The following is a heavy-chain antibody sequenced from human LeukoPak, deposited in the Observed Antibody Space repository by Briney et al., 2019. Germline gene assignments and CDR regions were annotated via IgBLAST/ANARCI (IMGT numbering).Heavy chain of an antibody. CDR3: ARRSAAKDAFDI. CDR1: GFTFSSYW. CDR2: INSDGSST. V-gene: IGHV3-74*01. J-gene: IGHJ4*02. Sequence: GGSLRLSCAASGFTFSSYWMHWVRQAPGKGLVWVSRINSDGSSTSYADPVKGRFTISRDNAKNTLYLQMNSLRAEDTAVYYCARRSAAKDAFDIWGQGVLVTVSS. D-gene: IGHD3-16*01.